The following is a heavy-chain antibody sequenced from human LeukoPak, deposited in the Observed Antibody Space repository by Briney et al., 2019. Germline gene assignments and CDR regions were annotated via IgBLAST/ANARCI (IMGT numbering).Heavy chain of an antibody. Sequence: PGGSLRLSCAASGFTFSSYTMSWVRQAPGKGLEWVSTISGSGGNTYYADSVKGRFTISRDNSKNTLYLQMNSLRAEDTAVYYCAKEGQFAGTSDGFDAWGQGTLVTVSS. CDR1: GFTFSSYT. CDR3: AKEGQFAGTSDGFDA. V-gene: IGHV3-23*01. CDR2: ISGSGGNT. D-gene: IGHD1-7*01. J-gene: IGHJ5*02.